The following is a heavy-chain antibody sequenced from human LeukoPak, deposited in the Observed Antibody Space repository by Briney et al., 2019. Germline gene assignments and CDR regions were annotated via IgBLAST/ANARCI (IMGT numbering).Heavy chain of an antibody. CDR1: GYDFSTKW. CDR3: ARLAPDYADYLFDP. D-gene: IGHD4-17*01. CDR2: IYHTDSIT. Sequence: GESLKISCKTSGYDFSTKWIGWVRQMPGKGLEWMGIIYHTDSITRYSPSFRGQVTIPVDTSISTAYLHWCSLKATVTAIYYCARLAPDYADYLFDPWGQGTLVTVSS. V-gene: IGHV5-51*01. J-gene: IGHJ5*02.